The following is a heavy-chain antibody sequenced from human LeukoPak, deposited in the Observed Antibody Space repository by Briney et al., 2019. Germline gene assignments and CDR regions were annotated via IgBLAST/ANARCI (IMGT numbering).Heavy chain of an antibody. D-gene: IGHD4-17*01. CDR1: GYTFTNYA. V-gene: IGHV7-4-1*02. CDR2: INTNTGNP. Sequence: ASVKVSCKASGYTFTNYAMNWVRQAPGQGLEWMGWINTNTGNPTYAQGFTGRFVFSLDTSVSTAYLQISRLKAEDTAVYYCARVDDYGDNGRFDPWGQGTLVTVSS. CDR3: ARVDDYGDNGRFDP. J-gene: IGHJ5*02.